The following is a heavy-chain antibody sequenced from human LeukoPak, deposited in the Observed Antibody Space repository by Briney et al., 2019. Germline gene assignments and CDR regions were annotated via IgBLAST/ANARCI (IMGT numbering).Heavy chain of an antibody. D-gene: IGHD3-22*01. CDR3: TRSGYRHPYHFES. J-gene: IGHJ4*02. CDR1: VFTFSIHA. CDR2: ERDRGGVT. V-gene: IGHV3-23*01. Sequence: GGSLRLPCVASVFTFSIHALNGVPQSPGKGLEGVSAERDRGGVTFYADSVKGRFTISRDNSKDTLYLQMNSLRAEDTAVYYCTRSGYRHPYHFESWGQGTLVIVSS.